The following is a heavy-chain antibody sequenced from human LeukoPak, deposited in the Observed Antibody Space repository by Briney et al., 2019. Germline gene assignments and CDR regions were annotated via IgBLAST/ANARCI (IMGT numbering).Heavy chain of an antibody. D-gene: IGHD5-12*01. CDR1: GFIVTGDH. CDR2: ISGSGGST. Sequence: GGSLRLSCAASGFIVTGDHMIWVRQAPGKGLEWVSSISGSGGSTVYANSVKGRFTISRDNSKNTLYLQMNSLRAEDTAVYYCASDIVATIPTANDYWGQGTLVTVSS. J-gene: IGHJ4*02. CDR3: ASDIVATIPTANDY. V-gene: IGHV3-23*01.